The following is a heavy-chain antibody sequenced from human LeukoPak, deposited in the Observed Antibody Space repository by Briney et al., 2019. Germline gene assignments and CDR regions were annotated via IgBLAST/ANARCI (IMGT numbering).Heavy chain of an antibody. Sequence: PGGSLRLSCAASGFTFSSYGMHWVRQAPGKGLEWVAVIWYDGSNKYYADSVKGRFTISRDNSKNTLYLQMNSLRAEDTAVYYCARAPYTSSHTSYYYGMDVWGRGTTVTVSS. V-gene: IGHV3-33*01. CDR2: IWYDGSNK. CDR3: ARAPYTSSHTSYYYGMDV. J-gene: IGHJ6*02. CDR1: GFTFSSYG. D-gene: IGHD2-2*02.